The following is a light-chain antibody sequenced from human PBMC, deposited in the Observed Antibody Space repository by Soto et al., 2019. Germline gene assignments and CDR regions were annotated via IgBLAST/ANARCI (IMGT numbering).Light chain of an antibody. Sequence: QAVVTQEPSFSVSPGGTVTLTCGLSSGSVSTSYYPSWYQQTPGQAPRTLIYNTYTRSSGVPERFSASILGDKAALTITGAQADDESDYYCVLYMGSGISVFGGGTKLTVL. CDR2: NTY. J-gene: IGLJ2*01. V-gene: IGLV8-61*01. CDR1: SGSVSTSYY. CDR3: VLYMGSGISV.